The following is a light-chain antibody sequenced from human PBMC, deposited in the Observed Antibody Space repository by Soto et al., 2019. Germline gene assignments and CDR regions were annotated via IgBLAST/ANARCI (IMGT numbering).Light chain of an antibody. J-gene: IGKJ2*01. CDR1: QSVSSN. CDR3: QHRSNWPPYT. CDR2: GAS. V-gene: IGKV3-15*01. Sequence: EIVMTQSPATLSVSPGERATLSCRASQSVSSNLAWYQQKPGQAPRLLIYGASTRATGIPARFSGSGSGTEFTLTISSLQSEDFALYYCQHRSNWPPYTFGQGTRVDIK.